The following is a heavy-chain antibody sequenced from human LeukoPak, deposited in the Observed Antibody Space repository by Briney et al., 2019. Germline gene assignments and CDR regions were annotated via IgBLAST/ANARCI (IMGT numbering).Heavy chain of an antibody. D-gene: IGHD6-6*01. V-gene: IGHV7-4-1*02. CDR3: ARTGKNSSSSPIFAY. Sequence: GASVKVSCKASGYTFTSYVMNWVRQAPGQGLEWMGWINTNTGNPTYAQGFTGRFVFSLDTSVSTAYLQISSLKAEDTAVYYCARTGKNSSSSPIFAYWGQGTLVTVSS. J-gene: IGHJ4*02. CDR2: INTNTGNP. CDR1: GYTFTSYV.